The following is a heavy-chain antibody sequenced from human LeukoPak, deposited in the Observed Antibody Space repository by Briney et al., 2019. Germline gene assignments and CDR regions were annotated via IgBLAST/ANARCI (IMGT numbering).Heavy chain of an antibody. CDR1: GYSISSGYY. Sequence: SETLSLTCAVSGYSISSGYYWGWIRQPPGKGLEWIGSIYHSGSTYYNPSLKSRVTISVDTSKNQFSLKLSSVTAADTAVYYCARYSGYASYYFDYWGQGTLLTVSS. CDR2: IYHSGST. J-gene: IGHJ4*02. CDR3: ARYSGYASYYFDY. V-gene: IGHV4-38-2*01. D-gene: IGHD5-12*01.